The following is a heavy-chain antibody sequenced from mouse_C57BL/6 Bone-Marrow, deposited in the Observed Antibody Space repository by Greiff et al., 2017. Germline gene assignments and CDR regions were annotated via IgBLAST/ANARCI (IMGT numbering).Heavy chain of an antibody. J-gene: IGHJ2*01. CDR1: GYTFTSYW. CDR3: ARATYYYGSSAYFDY. V-gene: IGHV1-69*01. Sequence: QVQLQQPGAELVMPGASVKLSCKASGYTFTSYWMHWVKQRPGQGLEWIGEIDPSDSYTNYNQKFKGKSTLTVDKSSSTAYMQLSSLTSEDSAVYYCARATYYYGSSAYFDYWGQGTTRTVSS. D-gene: IGHD1-1*01. CDR2: IDPSDSYT.